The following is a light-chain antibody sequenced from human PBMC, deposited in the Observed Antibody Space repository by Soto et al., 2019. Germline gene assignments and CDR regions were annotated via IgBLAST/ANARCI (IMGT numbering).Light chain of an antibody. V-gene: IGKV3-20*01. CDR3: HQYGSSPPYT. J-gene: IGKJ2*01. CDR1: QSVSNNY. CDR2: GSS. Sequence: EVVLTQSPGTLSLSPGERATLSCRASQSVSNNYFAWYQQKPGQAPRLLIFGSSDRTTGIPDRFSGSVSGTDCTLTVSRLERKDIAVYDSHQYGSSPPYTFGQGTKLEIK.